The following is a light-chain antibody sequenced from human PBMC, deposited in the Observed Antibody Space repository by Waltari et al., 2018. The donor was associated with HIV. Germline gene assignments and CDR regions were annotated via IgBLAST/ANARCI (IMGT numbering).Light chain of an antibody. Sequence: QSVLTQPPSASGTPGQRVTISCSGSSSNIGSNTVNWYQQLPGTAPKLLIYSNKQRPSGVPDRFAGSKSGTSASLAISGLQSEDEADYCCAAWDDSLNGLVFGGGTKLTVL. CDR3: AAWDDSLNGLV. V-gene: IGLV1-44*01. CDR2: SNK. CDR1: SSNIGSNT. J-gene: IGLJ3*02.